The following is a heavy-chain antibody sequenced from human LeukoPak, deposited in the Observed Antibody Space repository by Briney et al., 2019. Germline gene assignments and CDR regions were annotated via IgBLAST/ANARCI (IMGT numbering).Heavy chain of an antibody. J-gene: IGHJ4*02. D-gene: IGHD3-16*01. V-gene: IGHV1-8*01. CDR2: MNPNSGNT. CDR1: LYTFTIYV. CDR3: ARGPTYYDYVWGSYHHPMANDY. Sequence: ASVNVSRKASLYTFTIYVINWVRQATGQGLEWMGWMNPNSGNTGYAQKFQGRVTMTRNTSISTAYMELSSLRSEDTAVYYCARGPTYYDYVWGSYHHPMANDYWGQGTLVTVSS.